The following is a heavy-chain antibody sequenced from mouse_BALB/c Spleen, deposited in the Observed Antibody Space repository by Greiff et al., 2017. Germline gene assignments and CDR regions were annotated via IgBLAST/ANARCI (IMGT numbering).Heavy chain of an antibody. CDR3: ARVSWDYYAMDY. CDR2: ISSGGST. D-gene: IGHD2-12*01. J-gene: IGHJ4*01. CDR1: GFTFSSYA. Sequence: EVQLVESGGGLVKPGGSLKLSCAASGFTFSSYAMSWVRQTPEKRLEWVASISSGGSTYYPDSVKGRFTISRDNARNILYLQMSSLRSEDTAMYYCARVSWDYYAMDYWGQGTSVTVSS. V-gene: IGHV5-6-5*01.